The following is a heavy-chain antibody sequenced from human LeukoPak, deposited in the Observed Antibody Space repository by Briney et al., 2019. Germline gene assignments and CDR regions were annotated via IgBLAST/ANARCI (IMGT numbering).Heavy chain of an antibody. D-gene: IGHD3-9*01. J-gene: IGHJ6*02. CDR1: GYTFTSYG. Sequence: ASVKVSSTASGYTFTSYGISWVRQAPGQGLEWMGWISAYNGNTNYAQKLQGRVTMTTDTSTSTAYMELRSLRSDDTAVYYCARGGEFLTGYPMYYYYYGMDVWGQGTTVTVSS. CDR2: ISAYNGNT. CDR3: ARGGEFLTGYPMYYYYYGMDV. V-gene: IGHV1-18*01.